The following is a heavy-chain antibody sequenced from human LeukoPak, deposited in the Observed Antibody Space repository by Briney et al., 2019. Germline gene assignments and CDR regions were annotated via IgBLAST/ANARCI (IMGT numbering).Heavy chain of an antibody. V-gene: IGHV3-23*01. J-gene: IGHJ2*01. D-gene: IGHD6-19*01. CDR1: GFTFSSYA. CDR3: AKAAIYSSGSFPAQ. CDR2: ISGSGGST. Sequence: GGSLRLSCAASGFTFSSYAMSWVRQAPGKGLEWISTISGSGGSTYYADSMKGRFTISRDNSKNTLYLQMNSLRAEDTAVYYCAKAAIYSSGSFPAQWGRGTLVTVS.